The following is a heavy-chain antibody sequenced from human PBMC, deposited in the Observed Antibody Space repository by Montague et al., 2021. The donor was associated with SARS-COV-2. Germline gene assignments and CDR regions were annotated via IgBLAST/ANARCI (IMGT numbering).Heavy chain of an antibody. J-gene: IGHJ6*02. Sequence: SETLSLTCAVYGGSFSGYYWSWFRQHPAKGLQWFGEIIHSGSTTYNKSSKSSVTISVDTSKNQFSLQLSSVTAADTAVYYCARGPGVVIVLAIYYYYGTDYWGQGTTVTVS. CDR3: ARGPGVVIVLAIYYYYGTDY. D-gene: IGHD3-3*01. V-gene: IGHV4-34*12. CDR2: IIHSGST. CDR1: GGSFSGYY.